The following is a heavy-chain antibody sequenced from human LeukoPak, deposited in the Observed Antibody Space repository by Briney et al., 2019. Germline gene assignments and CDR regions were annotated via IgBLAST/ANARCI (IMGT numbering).Heavy chain of an antibody. CDR2: ISSSSSYI. J-gene: IGHJ4*02. D-gene: IGHD3-3*01. V-gene: IGHV3-21*01. CDR1: GFTFSSYS. CDR3: ARSSITIFGVVIPLDY. Sequence: GGSLRLSCAASGFTFSSYSMNWVRQAPGKGLEWVSSISSSSSYIYYADSVKGRFTIPRDNAKNSLYLQMNSLRAEDTAVYYCARSSITIFGVVIPLDYWGQGTLVTVSS.